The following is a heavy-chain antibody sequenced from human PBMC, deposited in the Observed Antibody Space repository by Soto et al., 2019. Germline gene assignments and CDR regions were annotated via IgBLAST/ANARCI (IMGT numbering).Heavy chain of an antibody. J-gene: IGHJ5*02. CDR3: ARDIAATATRWFDP. CDR1: GGTFSSYA. CDR2: IIPIFGTA. Sequence: GASVKVSCKASGGTFSSYAISWVRQAPGQGLEWMGGIIPIFGTANYAQKFQGRVTITADESTSTAYMELSSLRSDDTAVYYCARDIAATATRWFDPWGQGTLVTVSS. V-gene: IGHV1-69*13. D-gene: IGHD6-13*01.